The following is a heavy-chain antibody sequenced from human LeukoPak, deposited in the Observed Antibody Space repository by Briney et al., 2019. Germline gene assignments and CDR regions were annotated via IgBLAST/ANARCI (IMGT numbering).Heavy chain of an antibody. CDR2: IYYSGST. D-gene: IGHD3-9*01. CDR3: ARDLNY. CDR1: GGSISSYY. Sequence: SETLSFTCTVSGGSISSYYWSWIRQPPGKGLEWIGYIYYSGSTNYNPSLKSRVTISVDTSKNQFSLKLSSVTAADTAVYYCARDLNYWGQGTLVTVSS. J-gene: IGHJ4*02. V-gene: IGHV4-59*01.